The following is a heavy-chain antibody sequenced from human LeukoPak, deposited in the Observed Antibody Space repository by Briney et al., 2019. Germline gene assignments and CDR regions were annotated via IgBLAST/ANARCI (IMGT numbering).Heavy chain of an antibody. J-gene: IGHJ4*02. V-gene: IGHV1-18*01. Sequence: EASVKVSCKTSGYTFTGYGMSWVRQAPGQRLEWMGWISTYNDNTNYAQKFRGRVTMTTDTSTSTVYMELRSLRSDDTAIYYCARQVDTTMALPDYWGQGTLVTVSS. CDR2: ISTYNDNT. D-gene: IGHD5-18*01. CDR3: ARQVDTTMALPDY. CDR1: GYTFTGYG.